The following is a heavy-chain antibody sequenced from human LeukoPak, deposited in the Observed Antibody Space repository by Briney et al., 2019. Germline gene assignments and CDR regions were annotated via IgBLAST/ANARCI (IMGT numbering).Heavy chain of an antibody. V-gene: IGHV3-23*01. CDR3: AKDDNYIRFLS. CDR2: ISGSGGST. CDR1: GFTLSSYG. Sequence: GGSLRLSCAASGFTLSSYGMSWVRQAPGKGLEWVSAISGSGGSTYYADSVKGRFTISRDNSKNTLYLQMNSLRAEDTAVYYCAKDDNYIRFLSWGQGTLVTVSS. J-gene: IGHJ5*02. D-gene: IGHD3-16*01.